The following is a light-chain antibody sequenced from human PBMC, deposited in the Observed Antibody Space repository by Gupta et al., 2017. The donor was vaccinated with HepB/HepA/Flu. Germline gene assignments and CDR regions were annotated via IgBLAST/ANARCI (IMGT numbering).Light chain of an antibody. J-gene: IGLJ2*01. Sequence: SYELTHPPSVSVSPGQTARLTCSGDALPKQYAYWYQQKPGQAPVLVIYKDSERPSGIPERFSGSSSGTTVTLTISGVQAEDEADYYCQSADSSDRGVFGGGTKLTVL. CDR3: QSADSSDRGV. CDR2: KDS. CDR1: ALPKQY. V-gene: IGLV3-25*03.